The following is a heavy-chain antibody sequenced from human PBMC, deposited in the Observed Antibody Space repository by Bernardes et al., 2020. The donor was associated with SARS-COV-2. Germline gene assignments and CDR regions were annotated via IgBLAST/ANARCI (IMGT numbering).Heavy chain of an antibody. J-gene: IGHJ4*02. CDR2: INPRGGST. V-gene: IGHV1-46*01. Sequence: ASVKVSCKASGYTFTTYYVHWVRQAPGQGLQWLGIINPRGGSTRYAQKFLGRVTMTRDTSTSTVYLELNSLRSEDTAVYYCARGSDPCIVVAGTDSLDYWGQGSLVTVSS. CDR3: ARGSDPCIVVAGTDSLDY. D-gene: IGHD6-19*01. CDR1: GYTFTTYY.